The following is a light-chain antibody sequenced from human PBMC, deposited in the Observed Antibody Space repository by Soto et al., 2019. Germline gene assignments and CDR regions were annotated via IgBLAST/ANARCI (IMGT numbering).Light chain of an antibody. CDR2: DVS. V-gene: IGLV2-14*03. Sequence: QSVLTQPASVSGSPGQSITISCTGTSSDVGGYNYVSWYQHHPGKAPKLMIFDVSNRPSGVSNRFSGSKSGNTASLTISGPQPEDEPYYYGSSYKTSNPRQMVFETGTKLTVL. CDR3: SSYKTSNPRQMV. CDR1: SSDVGGYNY. J-gene: IGLJ1*01.